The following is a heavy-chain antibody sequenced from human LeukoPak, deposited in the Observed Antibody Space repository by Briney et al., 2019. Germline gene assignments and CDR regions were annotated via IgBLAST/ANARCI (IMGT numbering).Heavy chain of an antibody. CDR1: GYTFTGYY. J-gene: IGHJ5*02. Sequence: ASVKVSCKASGYTFTGYYMHWVRQAPGQGLEWMGRINPNSGGTNYAQKFQGRVTMTRDTSISTAYMELSRLRSDDTAVYYCARASRDFWSGYYQGGDWFDPWGQGTLVTVSS. CDR3: ARASRDFWSGYYQGGDWFDP. D-gene: IGHD3-3*01. V-gene: IGHV1-2*06. CDR2: INPNSGGT.